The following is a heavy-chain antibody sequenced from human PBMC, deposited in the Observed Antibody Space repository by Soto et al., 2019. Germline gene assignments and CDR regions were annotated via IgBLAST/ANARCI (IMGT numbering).Heavy chain of an antibody. V-gene: IGHV4-59*01. CDR3: ARARQRDTGRGLDV. Sequence: QVQLQESGPGLVKPSETMSLTCTISGDSINNYFWNWIRQTPGKGLEWIGYISYSGSTSYNPSLQSRVTLSSDTSKKHFSLKLSSVTAADAAVYYCARARQRDTGRGLDVWGQGTTVTVSS. D-gene: IGHD5-18*01. CDR1: GDSINNYF. J-gene: IGHJ6*02. CDR2: ISYSGST.